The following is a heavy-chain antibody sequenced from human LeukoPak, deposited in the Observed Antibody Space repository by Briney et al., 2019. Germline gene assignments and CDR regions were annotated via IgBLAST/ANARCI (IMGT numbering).Heavy chain of an antibody. J-gene: IGHJ3*02. Sequence: SETLSLTCTVSGGSISSYYWSWIRQPPGKGLEWIGYIYYSGSTNYNPSLKSRVTISVDTSKNQFSLKPSSVTAADTAVYYCARDRDGGNSYLDAFDIWGQGTMVTVSS. CDR1: GGSISSYY. V-gene: IGHV4-59*01. CDR2: IYYSGST. D-gene: IGHD4-23*01. CDR3: ARDRDGGNSYLDAFDI.